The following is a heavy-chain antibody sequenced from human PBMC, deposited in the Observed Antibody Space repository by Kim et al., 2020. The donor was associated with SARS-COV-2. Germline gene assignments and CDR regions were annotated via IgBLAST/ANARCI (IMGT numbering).Heavy chain of an antibody. CDR3: AKFEGPTLRNWCFDH. Sequence: GGSLRLSCAASGFTFSTYAMGWVRQAPGKGLEWVSSMSGSTYYADSLKGRFTISRDNSKNTLYLQLNSLRAEDTAVYYCAKFEGPTLRNWCFDHWGQGTLVTVAS. J-gene: IGHJ4*02. D-gene: IGHD3-16*01. CDR1: GFTFSTYA. V-gene: IGHV3-23*01. CDR2: MSGST.